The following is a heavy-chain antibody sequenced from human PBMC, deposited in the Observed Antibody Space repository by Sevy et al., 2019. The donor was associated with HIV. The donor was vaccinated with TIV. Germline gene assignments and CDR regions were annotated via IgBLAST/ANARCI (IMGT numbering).Heavy chain of an antibody. Sequence: GGSLRLSCAASGFTFSSYAMHWVRQAPGKGLEWVAVISYDGSNKYYADSVKGRLTNSRDNSKNTLYLQMNSLRAEDTAGYYGAGEGGRGSGSFSAFDYWGQGTRVTVSP. V-gene: IGHV3-30-3*01. D-gene: IGHD3-10*01. CDR3: AGEGGRGSGSFSAFDY. CDR1: GFTFSSYA. CDR2: ISYDGSNK. J-gene: IGHJ4*02.